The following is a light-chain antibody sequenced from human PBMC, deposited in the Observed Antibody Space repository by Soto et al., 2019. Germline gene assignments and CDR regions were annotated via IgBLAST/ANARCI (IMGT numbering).Light chain of an antibody. CDR1: SSDVGGYNY. CDR2: DVT. CDR3: SSYTSSSTYV. V-gene: IGLV2-14*01. J-gene: IGLJ1*01. Sequence: QSALTQPASVSGSPGQSIAISCTGTSSDVGGYNYVSWYQQHPGKAPKLIIYDVTSRPSVVSNRLSGSKSGNTASLTISGLQAEDEADYYCSSYTSSSTYVFGTGTKVTVL.